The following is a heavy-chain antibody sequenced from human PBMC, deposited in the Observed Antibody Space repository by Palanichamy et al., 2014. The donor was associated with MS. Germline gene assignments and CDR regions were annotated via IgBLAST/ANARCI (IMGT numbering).Heavy chain of an antibody. CDR2: TRNRANGYTT. J-gene: IGHJ3*02. V-gene: IGHV3-72*01. CDR3: ARDEDSPDDAFDI. Sequence: EMLLVESGGGLVQPGGSLRLSCTASGFSLSDYYMEWVRQAPGKGLEWIGRTRNRANGYTTEYVASVKGRFTISVDDSNNSMYLQMNSLRTEDTAIYYCARDEDSPDDAFDIWGQGTMVTVSS. CDR1: GFSLSDYY. D-gene: IGHD4-11*01.